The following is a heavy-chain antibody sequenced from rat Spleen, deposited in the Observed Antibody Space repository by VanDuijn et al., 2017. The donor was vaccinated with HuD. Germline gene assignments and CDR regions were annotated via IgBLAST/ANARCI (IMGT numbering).Heavy chain of an antibody. CDR1: GFTFSNYD. CDR2: ISYDGTAT. V-gene: IGHV5S23*01. CDR3: ARHGLGYGSFDY. J-gene: IGHJ2*01. D-gene: IGHD1-11*01. Sequence: EVQLVESGGGLVQPGRSLKLSCAASGFTFSNYDMAWVRQAPTKGLEWVASISYDGTATYYRDSVKGRFTLSRDNAKSTLYLQMGSLRSEDTATYYCARHGLGYGSFDYWGQGVMVTVSS.